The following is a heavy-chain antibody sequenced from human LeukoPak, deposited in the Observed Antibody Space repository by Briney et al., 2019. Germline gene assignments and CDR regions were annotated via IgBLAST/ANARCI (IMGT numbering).Heavy chain of an antibody. CDR2: SNAGNGNT. V-gene: IGHV1-3*02. D-gene: IGHD6-19*01. CDR1: GYTFTSYA. Sequence: ASVKVSCKASGYTFTSYAMHWVRQAPGQRLEWMGWSNAGNGNTKYSQEFQGRVTITRDTSASTAYMELSSLRSEDTAVYYCARGVAGGWVLFDYWGQRTLVTVSS. CDR3: ARGVAGGWVLFDY. J-gene: IGHJ4*02.